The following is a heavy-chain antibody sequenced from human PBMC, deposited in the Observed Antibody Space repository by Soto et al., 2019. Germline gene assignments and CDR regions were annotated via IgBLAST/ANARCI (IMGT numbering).Heavy chain of an antibody. CDR1: GDRVSSNSAA. D-gene: IGHD1-26*01. CDR2: TYYRSKWYS. V-gene: IGHV6-1*01. Sequence: SQTLSLTCAISGDRVSSNSAAWDWIRQSPSRGLEWLGRTYYRSKWYSDYAVSVKSRIIIKPDTSRNRFSLQLNAVTPEDTAVYYCTREEILVAYNWFDPWGQGTLVTVSS. CDR3: TREEILVAYNWFDP. J-gene: IGHJ5*02.